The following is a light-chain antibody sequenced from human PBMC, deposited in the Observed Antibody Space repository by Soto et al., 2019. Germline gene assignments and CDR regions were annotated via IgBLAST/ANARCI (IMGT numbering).Light chain of an antibody. CDR1: QSVSSSY. Sequence: EIVLTQSPGTLSLSPGERATLSCRASQSVSSSYLAWYQQKPGQAPRLLIYGASGRATGIPDRFSGSGSGTDFALTISRLEPADFAVYYCQQYGSSPSLTFGPGTKVDIK. CDR2: GAS. CDR3: QQYGSSPSLT. J-gene: IGKJ3*01. V-gene: IGKV3-20*01.